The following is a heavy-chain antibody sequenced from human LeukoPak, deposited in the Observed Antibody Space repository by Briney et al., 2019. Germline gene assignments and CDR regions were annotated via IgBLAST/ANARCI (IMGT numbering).Heavy chain of an antibody. D-gene: IGHD1-26*01. CDR3: ERGDGSYYYYYGMDV. Sequence: PSETLSLTCTVSGGSISSYYWSWIRQPPGKGLEWIGYIYYSGSTNYNPSLKSRVTISVDTSKNQFSLKLSSVTAADTAVYYCERGDGSYYYYYGMDVWGQGTTVTVSS. J-gene: IGHJ6*02. V-gene: IGHV4-59*01. CDR2: IYYSGST. CDR1: GGSISSYY.